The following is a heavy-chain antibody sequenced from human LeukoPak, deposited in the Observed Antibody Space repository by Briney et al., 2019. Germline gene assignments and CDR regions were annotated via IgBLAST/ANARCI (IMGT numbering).Heavy chain of an antibody. Sequence: SETLSLTCLVSGGSISSYYWSWIRQPPGKGLEWIGYIYYSGSTNYNPSLKSRVTISVDTSKNQFSLKLSSVTAADTAVYYCASSRKGYFQHWGQGTLVTVSS. V-gene: IGHV4-59*01. CDR1: GGSISSYY. CDR3: ASSRKGYFQH. CDR2: IYYSGST. J-gene: IGHJ1*01.